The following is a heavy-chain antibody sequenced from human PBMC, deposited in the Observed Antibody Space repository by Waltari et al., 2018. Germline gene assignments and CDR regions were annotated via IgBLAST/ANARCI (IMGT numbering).Heavy chain of an antibody. CDR2: INYDGSEK. V-gene: IGHV3-7*03. D-gene: IGHD3-10*01. CDR3: ATYRWLGY. CDR1: EFTFSTYW. J-gene: IGHJ4*02. Sequence: EVQLVESGGGLVQPGGSLRLSCAVSEFTFSTYWMTWVRQASGGGLEWVANINYDGSEKNYVDSVKGRFTISRDNARNSLYLQINSLRAEDTAVYYCATYRWLGYWGQGTLVTVSS.